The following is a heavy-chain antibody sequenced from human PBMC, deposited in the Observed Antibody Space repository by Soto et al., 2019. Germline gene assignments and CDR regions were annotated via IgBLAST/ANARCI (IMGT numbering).Heavy chain of an antibody. CDR2: INPNSGGT. V-gene: IGHV1-2*04. Sequence: ASVKVSCKTSGYIFTDYYIHWVRQAPGQGLEWMGWINPNSGGTNYAQKFQDWVTMTRDTSINTAYMEVNSLRSDDTAVYYCARPSGYYPYYFDDWGQGTQVTVS. J-gene: IGHJ4*02. CDR3: ARPSGYYPYYFDD. CDR1: GYIFTDYY. D-gene: IGHD3-22*01.